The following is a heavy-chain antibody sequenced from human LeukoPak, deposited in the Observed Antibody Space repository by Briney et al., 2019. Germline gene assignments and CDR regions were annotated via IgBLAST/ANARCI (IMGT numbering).Heavy chain of an antibody. CDR2: INPSGGGA. CDR3: ASEQPNKYYSDY. CDR1: GYTFTTYY. J-gene: IGHJ4*02. Sequence: ASVKVSCKASGYTFTTYYMHWVRQAPGQGLEYMGIINPSGGGASYEQKFQGRVTMTRDTSTSTVYMELSSLRSEDTAVYYCASEQPNKYYSDYWGQGTLVTVSS. D-gene: IGHD1/OR15-1a*01. V-gene: IGHV1-46*01.